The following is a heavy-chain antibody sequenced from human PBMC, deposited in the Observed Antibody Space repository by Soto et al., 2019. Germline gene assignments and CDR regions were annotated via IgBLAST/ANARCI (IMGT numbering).Heavy chain of an antibody. D-gene: IGHD2-15*01. V-gene: IGHV3-73*01. CDR3: ARLRESGGYSPESPFDY. J-gene: IGHJ4*02. CDR1: GFTFSASA. CDR2: IRDKAYSYAT. Sequence: PGGSLRLSCAASGFTFSASAMHWVRQASGKGLEWVGRIRDKAYSYATAYAASVKGRFTISRDDSKNTAYMELSSLRSEDTAVYYCARLRESGGYSPESPFDYWGQGTLVTVSS.